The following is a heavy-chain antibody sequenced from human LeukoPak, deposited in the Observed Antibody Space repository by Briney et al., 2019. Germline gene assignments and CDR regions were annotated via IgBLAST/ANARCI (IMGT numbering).Heavy chain of an antibody. CDR3: ASSGYSYGPAAYYFDY. Sequence: GGSLRLSCAASGFPLRGYGMSWVRQAPGKGLEWVSSISSRSSYIYYADSVKGRFTISRDDAKNSLYLQMNSLRDEDTAVYYCASSGYSYGPAAYYFDYWGQGTPLTVSS. V-gene: IGHV3-21*01. D-gene: IGHD5-18*01. CDR2: ISSRSSYI. J-gene: IGHJ4*02. CDR1: GFPLRGYG.